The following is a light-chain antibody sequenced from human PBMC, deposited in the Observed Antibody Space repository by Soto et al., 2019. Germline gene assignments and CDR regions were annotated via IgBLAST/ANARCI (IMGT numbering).Light chain of an antibody. CDR2: EVS. J-gene: IGLJ3*02. CDR1: SSDVGGYNY. CDR3: SSYTSSSTWV. V-gene: IGLV2-14*01. Sequence: QSALTQPACVSASPGQSITISSTGASSDVGGYNYVSWYQQHPGKAPKLMIYEVSNRPSGVSVRFSGSKSGNTASLTISGLQAEDEADYYCSSYTSSSTWVFGGGTKLTVL.